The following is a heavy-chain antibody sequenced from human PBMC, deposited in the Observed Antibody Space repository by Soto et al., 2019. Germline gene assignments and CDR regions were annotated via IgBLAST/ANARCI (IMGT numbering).Heavy chain of an antibody. CDR3: ARANGDYYFDY. V-gene: IGHV3-33*01. CDR1: GFTFSSYG. Sequence: PGGSLRLSCAASGFTFSSYGMHWVRQAPGKGLEWVAVIWYDGSNKYYADSVKGRFTISRDNSKNTLYLQMNSLRAEDTAVYYCARANGDYYFDYWGQGTLVTVPS. J-gene: IGHJ4*02. CDR2: IWYDGSNK. D-gene: IGHD4-17*01.